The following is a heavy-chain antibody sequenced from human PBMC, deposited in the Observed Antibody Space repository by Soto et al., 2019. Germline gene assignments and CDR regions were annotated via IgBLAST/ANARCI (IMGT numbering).Heavy chain of an antibody. CDR2: IWYDGSNK. D-gene: IGHD6-19*01. V-gene: IGHV3-33*01. Sequence: QVQLVESGGGVVQPGRSLRLSCAASGFTFSSYGMHWVRQAPGKGLEWVAAIWYDGSNKYYADSVKGRFTISTDNFKNTRNLQMNSQRAEDTAVYYCARANWGAVADAGGDGMVVWGQATTVTVSS. CDR1: GFTFSSYG. CDR3: ARANWGAVADAGGDGMVV. J-gene: IGHJ6*02.